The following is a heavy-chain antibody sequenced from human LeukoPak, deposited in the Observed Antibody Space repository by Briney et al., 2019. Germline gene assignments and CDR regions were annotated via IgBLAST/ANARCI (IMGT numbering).Heavy chain of an antibody. J-gene: IGHJ4*02. CDR3: ARLYDFWSGTDY. V-gene: IGHV4-59*01. CDR1: GGSISSYY. CDR2: IYYSGST. Sequence: SETLSLTRTVSGGSISSYYWSWIRQPPGKGLEWIGYIYYSGSTNYNPSLKSRVTISVDTSKNQFSLKLSSVTAADTAVYYCARLYDFWSGTDYWGQGTLVTVSS. D-gene: IGHD3-3*01.